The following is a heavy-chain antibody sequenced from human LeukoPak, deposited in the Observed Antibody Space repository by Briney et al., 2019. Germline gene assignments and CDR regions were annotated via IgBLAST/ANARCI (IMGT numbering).Heavy chain of an antibody. D-gene: IGHD3-3*01. J-gene: IGHJ3*02. CDR3: ARGRFLDAFDI. V-gene: IGHV4-59*01. CDR2: IYYSGST. CDR1: GGSISSYY. Sequence: SETLSLTCTVSGGSISSYYWSWIRQPRGKGLEWIGYIYYSGSTKYKPSLKSRVTISVDTSKNQFSLKLGSVTAADTAVYYCARGRFLDAFDIWGQGTMVTVSS.